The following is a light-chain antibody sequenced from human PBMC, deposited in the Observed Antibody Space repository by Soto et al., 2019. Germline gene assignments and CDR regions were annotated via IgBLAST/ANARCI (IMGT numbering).Light chain of an antibody. CDR1: QSISTW. CDR2: KAS. CDR3: QQYHGYSWT. Sequence: DIHMTQSPSTLSASVGDRVTITCRASQSISTWLAWYQQKPGKAPKVLIYKASSLETGVPSRFSGSGSGTEFTLTISSLQPDDFATYYCQQYHGYSWTFGQGTKVEIK. V-gene: IGKV1-5*03. J-gene: IGKJ1*01.